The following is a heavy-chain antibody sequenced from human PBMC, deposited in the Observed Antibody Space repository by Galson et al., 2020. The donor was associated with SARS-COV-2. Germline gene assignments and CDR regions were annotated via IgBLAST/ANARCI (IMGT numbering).Heavy chain of an antibody. J-gene: IGHJ6*02. CDR1: GFTFTTYP. D-gene: IGHD7-27*01. CDR3: ARDSSGEGYYYGMDV. CDR2: ISYDGLNA. V-gene: IGHV3-30*03. Sequence: GESLKISCVASGFTFTTYPMHWVRQAPGKGLEWVAVISYDGLNAQYADSVKGRFSISRANSQNTVYLQMNSLRVEDTALYYCARDSSGEGYYYGMDVWGQGTTVTVSS.